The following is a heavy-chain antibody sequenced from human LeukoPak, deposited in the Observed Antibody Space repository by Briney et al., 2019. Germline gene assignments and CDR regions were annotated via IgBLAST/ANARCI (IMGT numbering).Heavy chain of an antibody. CDR1: GFTFSVYY. CDR3: SRVRMYSGEFL. Sequence: PGGSLRLSCAASGFTFSVYYMSCIPHAPGGGVEWISYIARSGSTTEYHADSVKGRFTISRDNAKIPLYLQMNNLRGEDTAIYYCSRVRMYSGEFLWGQGTLVTVSS. V-gene: IGHV3-11*01. CDR2: IARSGSTT. J-gene: IGHJ4*02. D-gene: IGHD3-10*01.